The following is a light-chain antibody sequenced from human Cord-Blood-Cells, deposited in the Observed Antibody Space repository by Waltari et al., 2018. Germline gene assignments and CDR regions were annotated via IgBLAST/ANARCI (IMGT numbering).Light chain of an antibody. CDR2: SNN. Sequence: QSVLTQPPSASGTPGQRVTISCSGSSSNTGSNTVNWYQQLPGTAPKLLIYSNNQRPSGVPDRFSVSKSGNSASLAISGLQSEDEADYYCAAWDDSLNGYVFGTGTKVTVL. CDR3: AAWDDSLNGYV. J-gene: IGLJ1*01. CDR1: SSNTGSNT. V-gene: IGLV1-44*01.